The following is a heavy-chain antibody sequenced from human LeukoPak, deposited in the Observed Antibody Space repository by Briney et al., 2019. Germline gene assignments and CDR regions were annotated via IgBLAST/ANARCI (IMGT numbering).Heavy chain of an antibody. J-gene: IGHJ3*02. CDR1: GGSISPYC. CDR2: IYHSGST. Sequence: SETLSLTCTVSGGSISPYCWSWIRQPPGKGLEWIGYIYHSGSTYYNPSLKSRVTISVDRSKNQFSLKLSSVTAADTAVYYCATPKAFLSAFDIWGQGTMVTVSS. D-gene: IGHD2-21*01. CDR3: ATPKAFLSAFDI. V-gene: IGHV4-59*12.